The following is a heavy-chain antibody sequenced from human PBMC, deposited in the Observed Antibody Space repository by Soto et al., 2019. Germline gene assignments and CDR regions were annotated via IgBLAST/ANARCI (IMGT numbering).Heavy chain of an antibody. D-gene: IGHD2-15*01. V-gene: IGHV3-30*18. Sequence: QVQLVESGGGVVQPGRSLSLSCAASGFTFSSYGMHWVRQAPGKGLEWVALILYDGKKNYYADSVKGRFTISRDNSKNTLYLQMNSLRAEDTAVYYCAKDEVLVEVVARDYYGMDVWGQGTTVTVSS. J-gene: IGHJ6*02. CDR2: ILYDGKKN. CDR1: GFTFSSYG. CDR3: AKDEVLVEVVARDYYGMDV.